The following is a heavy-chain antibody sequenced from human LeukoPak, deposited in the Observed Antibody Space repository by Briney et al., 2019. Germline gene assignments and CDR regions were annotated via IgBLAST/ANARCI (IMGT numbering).Heavy chain of an antibody. J-gene: IGHJ6*04. CDR3: ARGPGYEDVDV. CDR2: INHSGST. CDR1: GGSFSGYY. V-gene: IGHV4-34*01. D-gene: IGHD1-1*01. Sequence: SETLSLTCAVYGGSFSGYYWSWIRQPPGKGLEWIGEINHSGSTNYNPSLKSRVTISVDTSKNQFSQKLSSVTAADTAVYYCARGPGYEDVDVWGKGTTVTVSS.